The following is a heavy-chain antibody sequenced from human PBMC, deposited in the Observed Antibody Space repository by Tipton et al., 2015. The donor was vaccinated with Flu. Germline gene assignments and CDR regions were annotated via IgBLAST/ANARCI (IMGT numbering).Heavy chain of an antibody. D-gene: IGHD2-2*01. CDR3: AGGQDQGDY. V-gene: IGHV3-7*04. Sequence: SLRLSCVASGFPFSDVWMSWVRQAPGGGLEWLANIKQDGTRKNYVDSVRGRFTISRDNTKNSLFLQLNSLRFEDTAVYFCAGGQDQGDYWGQGTLVTVST. J-gene: IGHJ4*02. CDR2: IKQDGTRK. CDR1: GFPFSDVW.